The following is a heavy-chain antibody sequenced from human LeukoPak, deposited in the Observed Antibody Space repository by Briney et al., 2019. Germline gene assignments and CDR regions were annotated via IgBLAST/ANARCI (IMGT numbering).Heavy chain of an antibody. Sequence: PSETLSLTCTVSGDSISSSSYYWGWIRQPPGKGLEWIGSIYYSRSTYYNPSLKSRVTMSVDTSKNQFSLKLSSVTAADTAVYYCARHGGVGVIPDFDYWGPGTLVTVSS. D-gene: IGHD2-8*02. CDR2: IYYSRST. CDR3: ARHGGVGVIPDFDY. CDR1: GDSISSSSYY. V-gene: IGHV4-39*01. J-gene: IGHJ4*02.